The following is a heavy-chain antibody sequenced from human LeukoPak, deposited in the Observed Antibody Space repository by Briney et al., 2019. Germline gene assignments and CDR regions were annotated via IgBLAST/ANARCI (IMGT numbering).Heavy chain of an antibody. Sequence: GGSLRLSCAASGFTFSSYGMHWVRQAPGMGLEWVTFIRYDGSKKYYADSVKGRFTISRDNSKITLYLQMNSLRAEDTAVYYCAKDLRAGSLEYFDYWGQGTLVTVSS. J-gene: IGHJ4*02. CDR2: IRYDGSKK. V-gene: IGHV3-30*02. CDR1: GFTFSSYG. D-gene: IGHD1-26*01. CDR3: AKDLRAGSLEYFDY.